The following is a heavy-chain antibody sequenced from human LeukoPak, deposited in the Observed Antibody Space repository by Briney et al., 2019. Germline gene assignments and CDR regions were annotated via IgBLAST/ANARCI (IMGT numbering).Heavy chain of an antibody. D-gene: IGHD3-10*01. V-gene: IGHV5-51*01. CDR2: IYPGDSNT. CDR1: GYSFTSYW. Sequence: GESLKISCKGSGYSFTSYWIGWVRQMPGKGLEWMGIIYPGDSNTRYSPSFQGQVTISADKSISTAYLQWSSLKASDTAMYYCARHEILGDSGSYFSLWGQGTLVTVS. CDR3: ARHEILGDSGSYFSL. J-gene: IGHJ4*02.